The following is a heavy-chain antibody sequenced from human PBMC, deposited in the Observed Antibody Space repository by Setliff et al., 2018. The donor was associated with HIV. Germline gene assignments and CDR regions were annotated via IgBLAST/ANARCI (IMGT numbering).Heavy chain of an antibody. CDR3: AKDRLLDGSSWYYLDY. CDR2: IRYDGSDK. V-gene: IGHV3-30*02. Sequence: SLRLSCEISGFTFSNYGMHWVRQAPGKGLEWVAFIRYDGSDKYYVDSVKGRFTVSRDNSKNTLYLQMNSLRPEDTALYYCAKDRLLDGSSWYYLDYWGQGTLVTV. D-gene: IGHD6-13*01. J-gene: IGHJ4*02. CDR1: GFTFSNYG.